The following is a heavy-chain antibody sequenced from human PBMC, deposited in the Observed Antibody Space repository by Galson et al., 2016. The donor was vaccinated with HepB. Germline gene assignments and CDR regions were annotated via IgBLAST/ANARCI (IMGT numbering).Heavy chain of an antibody. J-gene: IGHJ5*02. D-gene: IGHD3-9*01. CDR2: ISNSGTNI. V-gene: IGHV3-48*03. CDR3: ASTTVRNDVLTGHYRPNWFDP. Sequence: SLRLSCAASEFIFSDYEMNWVRQAPGKGLEWVSFISNSGTNIYYADSVKGRFTISRDNAKNSLYLQMNSLRAEDTAVYYCASTTVRNDVLTGHYRPNWFDPWGQGTLVTVSS. CDR1: EFIFSDYE.